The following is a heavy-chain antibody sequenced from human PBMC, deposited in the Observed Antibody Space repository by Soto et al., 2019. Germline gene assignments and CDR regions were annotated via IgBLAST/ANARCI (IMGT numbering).Heavy chain of an antibody. D-gene: IGHD3-3*01. CDR2: IKSKTDGGTP. J-gene: IGHJ4*01. Sequence: PXXSLRLSCAASGFTFSNAWINWVRQAPGKGLEWVGRIKSKTDGGTPDYAAPVKGRFAISRDDSKNMVYRQMNSLKTEDTGIXXXXXXXXTXXIXVTFYEWGNGPLVTVCS. V-gene: IGHV3-15*07. CDR3: XXXXXTXXIXVTFYE. CDR1: GFTFSNAW.